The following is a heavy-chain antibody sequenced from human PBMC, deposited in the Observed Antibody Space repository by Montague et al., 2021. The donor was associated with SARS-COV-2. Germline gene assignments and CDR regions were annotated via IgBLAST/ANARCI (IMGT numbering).Heavy chain of an antibody. J-gene: IGHJ4*02. Sequence: SLRLSCAASGFTFSTYAMTWARQAPGKGLEWVSSISGSGDRTYHADSVKGRFTISRDNSRDTVSLQMDSLRAGDTAVYYCVKWVEGPSELFDFWGQGTLVTVSS. CDR2: ISGSGDRT. CDR1: GFTFSTYA. CDR3: VKWVEGPSELFDF. V-gene: IGHV3-23*01. D-gene: IGHD2-15*01.